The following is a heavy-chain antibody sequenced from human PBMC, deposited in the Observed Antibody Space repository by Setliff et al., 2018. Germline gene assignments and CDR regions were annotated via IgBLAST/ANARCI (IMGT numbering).Heavy chain of an antibody. D-gene: IGHD2-2*01. CDR3: ARGPPDFVVVPAAAKFDY. V-gene: IGHV1-18*01. CDR1: GYTFSNYG. Sequence: ASVKVSCKASGYTFSNYGISWVRQAPGQGLGWMGWMSTYAQKFQGRVTMTTDTPTSTAYMELRSLTSDDTAVYYCARGPPDFVVVPAAAKFDYWGQGTPVTVSS. J-gene: IGHJ4*02. CDR2: MST.